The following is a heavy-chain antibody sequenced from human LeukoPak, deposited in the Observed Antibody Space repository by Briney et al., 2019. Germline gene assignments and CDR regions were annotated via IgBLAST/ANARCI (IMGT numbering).Heavy chain of an antibody. V-gene: IGHV3-23*01. D-gene: IGHD3-22*01. Sequence: PGGSLRLSCAASGFTFSSYAMSWVRQAPGKGLEWVSAISGSGGSTYYADSVKGRFTISRDNSKNTLYLQMNSLRAEDTAVYYCARVRAYYDSTEDAFDIWGQGTMVTVSS. J-gene: IGHJ3*02. CDR2: ISGSGGST. CDR1: GFTFSSYA. CDR3: ARVRAYYDSTEDAFDI.